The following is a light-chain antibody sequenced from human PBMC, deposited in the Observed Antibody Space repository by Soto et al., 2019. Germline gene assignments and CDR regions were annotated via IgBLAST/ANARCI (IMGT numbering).Light chain of an antibody. V-gene: IGLV2-14*01. CDR2: EVS. CDR1: SSDVGGYNY. J-gene: IGLJ1*01. Sequence: QSALTQPASVSGSPGQSITISCTGTSSDVGGYNYVSWYQQHPGKAPNLMIYEVSNRPSGVSNRFSGSKSGNTASLTISGLQAEDEDDYYCSSYTSSIVYVFGTGTKVTVL. CDR3: SSYTSSIVYV.